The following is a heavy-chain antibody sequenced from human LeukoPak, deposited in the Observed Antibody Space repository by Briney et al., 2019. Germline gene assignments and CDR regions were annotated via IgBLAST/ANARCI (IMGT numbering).Heavy chain of an antibody. J-gene: IGHJ4*02. Sequence: ASVKVSCKASGYTFTGYYMHWVRQAPGQGLEWMGWINPNSGGTNYAQKFQGRVTMTRDTSISTAYMELSSLRSEDTAVYYCAREGGGYSSSSGEFDYWGQGTLVTVSS. CDR2: INPNSGGT. D-gene: IGHD6-6*01. CDR1: GYTFTGYY. V-gene: IGHV1-2*02. CDR3: AREGGGYSSSSGEFDY.